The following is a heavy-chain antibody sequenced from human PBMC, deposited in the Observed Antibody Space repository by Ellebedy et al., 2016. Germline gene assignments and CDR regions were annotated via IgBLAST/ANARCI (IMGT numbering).Heavy chain of an antibody. CDR1: GFTVSSNY. Sequence: GESLKISCAASGFTVSSNYMSWVRQAPGKGLEWVSLIYSGGSTYSADPVKGRFTISRDNSKNTLYLQMDSLRAEDTAVYYCASCSSGYYGYFQHWGQGTLVTVSS. D-gene: IGHD3-22*01. J-gene: IGHJ1*01. CDR2: IYSGGST. V-gene: IGHV3-66*01. CDR3: ASCSSGYYGYFQH.